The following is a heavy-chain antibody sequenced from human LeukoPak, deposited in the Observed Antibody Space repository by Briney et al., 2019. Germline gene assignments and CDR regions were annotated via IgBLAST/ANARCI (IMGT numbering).Heavy chain of an antibody. J-gene: IGHJ6*02. CDR3: ARDPSAVAGTFHGMDV. Sequence: SGTLSLTCTVSGGSISSSSYYWGWIRQPPGKGLEWIGYIYYSGSTNYNPSLKSRVTISVDTSKNQFSLKLSSVTAADTAVYYCARDPSAVAGTFHGMDVWGQGTTVTVSS. D-gene: IGHD6-19*01. V-gene: IGHV4-61*01. CDR1: GGSISSSSYY. CDR2: IYYSGST.